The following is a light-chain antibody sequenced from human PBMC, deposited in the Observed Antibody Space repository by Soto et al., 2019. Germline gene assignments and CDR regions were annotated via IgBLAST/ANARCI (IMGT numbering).Light chain of an antibody. CDR1: QDIGTW. V-gene: IGKV1-12*01. J-gene: IGKJ3*01. CDR3: HQADSFPFA. Sequence: DIQLTQSPSSVSASVGDRVTITCRASQDIGTWLAWYQQKPGKAPKLLIYVASNLQSGVPSRFSGAGSGTDFNLTITRLQPEDFAPYHCHQADSFPFAFGPRNKVDFQ. CDR2: VAS.